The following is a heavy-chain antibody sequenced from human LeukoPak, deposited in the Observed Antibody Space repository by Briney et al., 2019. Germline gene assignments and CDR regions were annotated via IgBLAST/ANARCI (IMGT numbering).Heavy chain of an antibody. CDR2: IYYSGST. J-gene: IGHJ3*02. CDR3: ARDYYDSSGYSDAFDI. D-gene: IGHD3-22*01. CDR1: GGSISSGDYY. Sequence: SSETLSLTCTVSGGSISSGDYYWSWIRQPPGKGLEWIVYIYYSGSTYYNPSLKSRVTISVDTSKNQFSLKLSSVTAADTAVYYCARDYYDSSGYSDAFDIWGQGTMVTVSS. V-gene: IGHV4-30-4*08.